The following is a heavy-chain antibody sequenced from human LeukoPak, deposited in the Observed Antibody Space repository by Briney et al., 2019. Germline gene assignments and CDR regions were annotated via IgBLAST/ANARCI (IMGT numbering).Heavy chain of an antibody. CDR1: GYTFTNYY. CDR3: ARAYYYDSSGNYPGGDY. Sequence: ASVKVSCKASGYTFTNYYIYWVRQAPGQGLEWMGIVNPSGGSTKYAQKFQGRVTMTRDTSTSTVYMELSSLRSDDTAVYYCARAYYYDSSGNYPGGDYWGQGTLVTVSS. J-gene: IGHJ4*02. D-gene: IGHD3-22*01. V-gene: IGHV1-46*01. CDR2: VNPSGGST.